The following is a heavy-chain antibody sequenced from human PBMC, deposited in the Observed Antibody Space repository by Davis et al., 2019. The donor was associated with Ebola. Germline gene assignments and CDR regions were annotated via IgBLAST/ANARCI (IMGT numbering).Heavy chain of an antibody. J-gene: IGHJ6*03. Sequence: GESLKISCKGSGYSFTSYWLGWVRQMPGKGPEWMGIIYPGDSDTRYSPSFQGQVTISADKSISTAYLQWSSLKASDTAMYYCARRAAAAADYYYYYMDVWGKGTTVTVS. V-gene: IGHV5-51*01. D-gene: IGHD6-13*01. CDR3: ARRAAAAADYYYYYMDV. CDR2: IYPGDSDT. CDR1: GYSFTSYW.